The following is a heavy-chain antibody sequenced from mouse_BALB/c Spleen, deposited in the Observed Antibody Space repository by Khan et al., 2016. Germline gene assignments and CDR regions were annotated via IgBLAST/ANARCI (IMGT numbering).Heavy chain of an antibody. V-gene: IGHV3-2*02. CDR3: ARWDYGSSYYFDY. CDR1: GYSITSDYA. CDR2: ISYSGST. D-gene: IGHD1-1*01. Sequence: EVQLQESGPGLVKPSQSLSLTCTVTGYSITSDYAWNWIRQFPGNKLEWMGYISYSGSTSYNPSLKSRISITRDTSKNQFFLQLNSVTTEDTATYYCARWDYGSSYYFDYWGQGTTLTVSS. J-gene: IGHJ2*01.